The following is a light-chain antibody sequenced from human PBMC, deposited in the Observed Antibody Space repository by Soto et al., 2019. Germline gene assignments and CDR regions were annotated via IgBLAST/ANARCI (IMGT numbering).Light chain of an antibody. J-gene: IGKJ3*01. Sequence: DIQMTQSPGSLSASVGDRVTITCRASQDIYNYLAWFQHKPGKAPKLLIFAASTLQSGVPSRFGGSGSGTTFTLNSSSLQPEDVATYYFQKYYRVPFTFGPGTEVDLK. CDR1: QDIYNY. CDR2: AAS. CDR3: QKYYRVPFT. V-gene: IGKV1-27*01.